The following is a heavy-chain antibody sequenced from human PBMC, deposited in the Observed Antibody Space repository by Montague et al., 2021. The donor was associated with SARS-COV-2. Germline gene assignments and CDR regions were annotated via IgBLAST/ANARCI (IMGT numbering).Heavy chain of an antibody. CDR1: GDSVSSHNAA. CDR2: TYYRSKWYN. CDR3: LQGYYFDS. Sequence: CAISGDSVSSHNAAWNWIRQSPSRGLEWLGMTYYRSKWYNDYAVSVKSRITIDADTSKNHFSLQLKSMTPEDTAVYYCLQGYYFDSWGQGTLVTVSS. V-gene: IGHV6-1*01. D-gene: IGHD5-24*01. J-gene: IGHJ4*02.